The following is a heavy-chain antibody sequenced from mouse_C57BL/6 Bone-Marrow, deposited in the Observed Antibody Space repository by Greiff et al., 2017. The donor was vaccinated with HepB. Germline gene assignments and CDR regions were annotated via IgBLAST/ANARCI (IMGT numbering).Heavy chain of an antibody. Sequence: VQLQQSGPGLVQPSQSLSITCTVSGFSLTSYGVHWVRQSPGKGLEWLGVIWRGGSTDYNAAFMSRLSITKDNSKSQVFFKMNSLQADDTAIYYCAKTDYGSSYVYAMDYWGQGTSVTVSS. V-gene: IGHV2-5*01. CDR1: GFSLTSYG. J-gene: IGHJ4*01. CDR3: AKTDYGSSYVYAMDY. D-gene: IGHD1-1*01. CDR2: IWRGGST.